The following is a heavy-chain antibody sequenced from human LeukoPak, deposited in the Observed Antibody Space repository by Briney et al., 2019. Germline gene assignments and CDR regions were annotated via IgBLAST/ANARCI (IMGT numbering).Heavy chain of an antibody. D-gene: IGHD3-22*01. CDR2: ISSRSSNI. CDR1: GFTFARYS. CDR3: VRAVEYYYDSSGYAVDY. J-gene: IGHJ4*02. V-gene: IGHV3-21*01. Sequence: GGSLRLSCAASGFTFARYSMNWVRQAPGKGLEWVSSISSRSSNIYYADSVTGRFTISRDNAKNSLYLQMNSLRAEDTAVYYCVRAVEYYYDSSGYAVDYWGQGTLVTVSS.